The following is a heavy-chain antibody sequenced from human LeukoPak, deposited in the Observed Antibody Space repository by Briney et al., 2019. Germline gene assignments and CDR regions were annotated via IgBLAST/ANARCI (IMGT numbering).Heavy chain of an antibody. V-gene: IGHV3-7*04. CDR3: ARQYYYDTSGYDAFDI. CDR1: GFTFSIYW. Sequence: PGGSLRLSCAASGFTFSIYWMSWVRQAPGKGLEWVANINQDGGEEYYVDSVKGRFTISRDNAKNSLCLQMNSLRAEDTAVYYCARQYYYDTSGYDAFDIWGQGTMVTVSS. CDR2: INQDGGEE. D-gene: IGHD3-22*01. J-gene: IGHJ3*02.